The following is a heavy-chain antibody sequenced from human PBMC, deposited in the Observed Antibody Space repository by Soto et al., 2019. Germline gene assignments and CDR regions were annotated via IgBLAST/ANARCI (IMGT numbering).Heavy chain of an antibody. CDR2: IYASGST. Sequence: PSETLSLTCTVSGGSISTYYWSWIRQPAGKGLEWIGRIYASGSTNYNPSLKSRVTMSVATSKNQFSLKLSSVTAADTAVYYCARGGMVIIPTAKAFDYWGQGTPVTVSS. V-gene: IGHV4-4*07. J-gene: IGHJ4*02. D-gene: IGHD2-2*01. CDR3: ARGGMVIIPTAKAFDY. CDR1: GGSISTYY.